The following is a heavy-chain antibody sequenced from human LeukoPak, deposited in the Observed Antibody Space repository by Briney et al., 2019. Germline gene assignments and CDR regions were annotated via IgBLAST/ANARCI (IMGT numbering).Heavy chain of an antibody. D-gene: IGHD6-13*01. CDR1: RFTFSSYW. CDR2: IKQDGSEK. V-gene: IGHV3-7*03. CDR3: AREWIAAGFDR. Sequence: GGSLRLSYAAFRFTFSSYWMTWVRQAPGKGLEWVANIKQDGSEKYYVDSVKGGFTISRDNAKNSLYLQMNSLRAEDTAVYYCAREWIAAGFDRWGQGTLVTVSS. J-gene: IGHJ5*02.